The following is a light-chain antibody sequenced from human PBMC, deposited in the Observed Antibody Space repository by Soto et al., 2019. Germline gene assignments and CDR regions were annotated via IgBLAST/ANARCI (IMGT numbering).Light chain of an antibody. CDR2: GAS. J-gene: IGKJ1*01. CDR3: QQYGSSPRT. CDR1: QSVSSSH. Sequence: EFVLTRSPGTLSLSPGAIATLFCIASQSVSSSHLAWYQQKPGRAPRLLISGASSRATGIPDRFTGSGSGTDFTLTISRLEPEDFAVYYCQQYGSSPRTCGQGTKGDNK. V-gene: IGKV3-20*01.